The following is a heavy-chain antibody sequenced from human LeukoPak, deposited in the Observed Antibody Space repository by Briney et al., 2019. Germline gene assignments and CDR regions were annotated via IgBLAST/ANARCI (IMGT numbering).Heavy chain of an antibody. V-gene: IGHV3-48*04. J-gene: IGHJ4*02. CDR2: ISSSGDTM. Sequence: GGSLRLSCAASGFTFSSYAMSWVRQAPGKGLECISYISSSGDTMYYADSVKGRFTISRDNAKNSLYLQLNSLRAEDTAVYYCARLKRRPAYFDYWGQGTLVTVSS. CDR1: GFTFSSYA. CDR3: ARLKRRPAYFDY.